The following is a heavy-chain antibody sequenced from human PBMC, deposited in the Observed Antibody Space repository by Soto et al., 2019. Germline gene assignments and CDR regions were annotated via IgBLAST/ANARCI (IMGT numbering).Heavy chain of an antibody. CDR1: GYRFKGYW. J-gene: IGHJ5*02. CDR3: VRSSGSQPRAGWFDP. CDR2: IFPRNSDT. Sequence: PGESLKISCKGSGYRFKGYWIGWVRQMPGKGPEWMGIIFPRNSDTRYSPSFQGRFTISRDNAKRTLHLQMNSLRPEDTAIYYCVRSSGSQPRAGWFDPWGQGTLVTVSS. V-gene: IGHV5-51*01. D-gene: IGHD1-26*01.